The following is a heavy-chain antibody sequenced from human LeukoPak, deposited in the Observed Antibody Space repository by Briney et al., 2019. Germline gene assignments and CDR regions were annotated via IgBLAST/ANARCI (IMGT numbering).Heavy chain of an antibody. CDR1: GFTISSYA. Sequence: PGGSLRLSCAASGFTISSYAMSWVRQAPGKGLEWVSAISGSGGSTYYADSVKGRFTISRDNSKNTLYLQMNSLRAEDTAVYYCAKDQNVWFGELPIDYWGQGTLVTVSS. J-gene: IGHJ4*02. V-gene: IGHV3-23*01. CDR2: ISGSGGST. D-gene: IGHD3-10*01. CDR3: AKDQNVWFGELPIDY.